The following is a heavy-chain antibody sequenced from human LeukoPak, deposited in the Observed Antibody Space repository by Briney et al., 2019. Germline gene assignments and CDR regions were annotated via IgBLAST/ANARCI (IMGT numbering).Heavy chain of an antibody. CDR2: INPNSGGT. D-gene: IGHD6-13*01. V-gene: IGHV1-2*02. Sequence: ASVKVSCKSSGYTFTDYYMHWVRQAPGQGLEWMGWINPNSGGTNYAQKFQGRVTMTRDTSISTAYMELSRLRSDDTAVYYCARDRPIAAAGTRKFDYWGQGTLVTVSS. CDR1: GYTFTDYY. J-gene: IGHJ4*02. CDR3: ARDRPIAAAGTRKFDY.